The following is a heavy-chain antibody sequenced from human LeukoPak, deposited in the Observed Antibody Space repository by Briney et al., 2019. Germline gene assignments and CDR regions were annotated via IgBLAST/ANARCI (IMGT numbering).Heavy chain of an antibody. V-gene: IGHV1-18*01. Sequence: ASVKVSCKASGYTFTSYGISWVRQAPGQGLEWMGWISAYNGNTNYAQKLQGRVTMTTDTSTSTAYMELRSLKSDDTAVYYCARDSVVVVAATIDYWGQGTLVTVSS. CDR1: GYTFTSYG. CDR2: ISAYNGNT. J-gene: IGHJ4*02. D-gene: IGHD2-15*01. CDR3: ARDSVVVVAATIDY.